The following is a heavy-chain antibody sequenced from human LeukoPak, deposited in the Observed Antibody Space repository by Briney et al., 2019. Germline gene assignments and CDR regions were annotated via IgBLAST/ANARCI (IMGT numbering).Heavy chain of an antibody. D-gene: IGHD6-13*01. V-gene: IGHV1-2*02. J-gene: IGHJ4*02. CDR1: GYTFTSYY. CDR2: INPNSGGT. CDR3: ARVDAASLAVHY. Sequence: ASVKVSCKTSGYTFTSYYLNWVRQAPGQGLEWMGRINPNSGGTVSGQNFQGRVTMTRDTSISTAYMELSSLTFDDTAVYYCARVDAASLAVHYWGQGTLVTVSS.